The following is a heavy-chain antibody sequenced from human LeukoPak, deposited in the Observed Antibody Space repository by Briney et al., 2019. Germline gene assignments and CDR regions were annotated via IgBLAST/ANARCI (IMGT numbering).Heavy chain of an antibody. CDR3: AKDQGSERWLQLYYYYMDV. D-gene: IGHD5-24*01. CDR1: GFTFNSYT. V-gene: IGHV3-23*01. CDR2: ISGSGGST. Sequence: GGSLRLSCAASGFTFNSYTMSWVRQAPGKGLEWVSAISGSGGSTYYADSVKGRFTISRDNSKNTLYLQMNSLRAEDTAVYYCAKDQGSERWLQLYYYYMDVWGKGTTVTISS. J-gene: IGHJ6*03.